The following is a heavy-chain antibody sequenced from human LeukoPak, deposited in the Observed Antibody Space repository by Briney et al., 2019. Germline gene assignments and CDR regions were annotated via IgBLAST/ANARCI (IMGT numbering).Heavy chain of an antibody. CDR2: IYPGDSDT. J-gene: IGHJ4*02. CDR3: ARQGDFEIAY. CDR1: GYSFTTHW. Sequence: GESLKISCKASGYSFTTHWIGWVRQMPGKGLEWMGIIYPGDSDTRYSPSFQGHVTISADKSISTAYLQWSSLKASDTAMYYCARQGDFEIAYWGQGTLVTVSS. D-gene: IGHD2-21*02. V-gene: IGHV5-51*01.